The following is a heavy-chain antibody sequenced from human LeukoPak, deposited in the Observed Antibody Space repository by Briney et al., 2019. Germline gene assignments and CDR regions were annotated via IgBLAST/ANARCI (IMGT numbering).Heavy chain of an antibody. V-gene: IGHV1-46*01. CDR2: INPSGGST. J-gene: IGHJ4*02. CDR1: GCTFTGYY. D-gene: IGHD6-13*01. Sequence: GASVKVSCKASGCTFTGYYMHWVRQAPGQGLEWMGIINPSGGSTTYAQKFQGRVTMTRNTSISTAYMELSSLRSEDTAVYYCARGKYSSSWYFDFDYWGQGTLVTVSS. CDR3: ARGKYSSSWYFDFDY.